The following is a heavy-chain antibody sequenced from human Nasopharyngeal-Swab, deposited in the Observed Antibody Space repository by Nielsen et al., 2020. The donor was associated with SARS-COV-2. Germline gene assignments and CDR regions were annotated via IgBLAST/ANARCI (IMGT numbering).Heavy chain of an antibody. CDR1: GYTLTELS. CDR3: ATVPPRGYCSSTSCYPSLDY. D-gene: IGHD2-2*01. CDR2: FGPEDGET. V-gene: IGHV1-24*01. Sequence: SVKVSCKVSGYTLTELSMHWVRQAPGKGLEWMGGFGPEDGETIYAQKFQGRVTMTEDTSTDTGYMELSSLRSEDTAVYYCATVPPRGYCSSTSCYPSLDYWGQGTLVTVSS. J-gene: IGHJ4*02.